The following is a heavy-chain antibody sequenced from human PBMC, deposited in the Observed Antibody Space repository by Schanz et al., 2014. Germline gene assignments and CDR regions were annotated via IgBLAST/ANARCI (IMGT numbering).Heavy chain of an antibody. J-gene: IGHJ6*02. D-gene: IGHD6-13*01. V-gene: IGHV1-2*02. CDR2: INPNSGGT. CDR1: GYTFTGYY. CDR3: ARDGHSSNWRSYFFYGLDV. Sequence: QVQLVQSGAEVKKPGASVKVSCKASGYTFTGYYMHWVRQAPGQGLEWMGWINPNSGGTNYAQKFQGGVTMTRDTSISTAYMELRRLRSDDTAIYYCARDGHSSNWRSYFFYGLDVWGQGTTVTVSS.